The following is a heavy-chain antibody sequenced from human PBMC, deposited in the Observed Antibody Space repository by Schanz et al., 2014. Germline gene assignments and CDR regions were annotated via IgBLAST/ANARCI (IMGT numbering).Heavy chain of an antibody. CDR3: AKESEIVVVVGTSMSGDFHH. D-gene: IGHD2-15*01. CDR1: GFTFSTYW. J-gene: IGHJ1*01. V-gene: IGHV3-74*01. CDR2: INSDGTTT. Sequence: EVQLVESGGGLVQPGGSLRLSCAASGFTFSTYWMHWVRQAPGKGLVWVSHINSDGTTTTYADSVKGRFTISRDNSKNTLYLQMNNLRAEDTAVYFCAKESEIVVVVGTSMSGDFHHWGQGTLVTVSS.